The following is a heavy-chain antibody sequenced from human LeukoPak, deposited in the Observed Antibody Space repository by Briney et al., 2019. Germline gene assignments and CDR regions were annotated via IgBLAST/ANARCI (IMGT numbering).Heavy chain of an antibody. CDR2: ISGRGGDT. CDR1: GFTFSSYG. V-gene: IGHV3-23*01. J-gene: IGHJ4*02. CDR3: AKGLWASTVGATGIFFDY. Sequence: GGSLRLSCAASGFTFSSYGMSWVRQAPGKGLEWVSTISGRGGDTDYADSVKGRFIISRDSSENTLYLQMHSLGVEDTGVYYCAKGLWASTVGATGIFFDYWGQGIQVTVSS. D-gene: IGHD1-26*01.